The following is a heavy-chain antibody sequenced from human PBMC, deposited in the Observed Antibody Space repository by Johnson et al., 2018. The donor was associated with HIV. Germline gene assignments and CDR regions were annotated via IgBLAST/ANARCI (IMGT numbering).Heavy chain of an antibody. Sequence: QAQLVESGGGVVQPGGSLRLSCVASGFTFSNYGMHLVRRAPGKGLEWVAFIRYDGSIKYYGDSVKGRFTISRDNSRNSLYLQMNSLRAEDTAVYYCAKGQSSGYPKDAFDIWGQGTMVIVSS. CDR2: IRYDGSIK. CDR1: GFTFSNYG. CDR3: AKGQSSGYPKDAFDI. J-gene: IGHJ3*02. D-gene: IGHD3-22*01. V-gene: IGHV3-30*02.